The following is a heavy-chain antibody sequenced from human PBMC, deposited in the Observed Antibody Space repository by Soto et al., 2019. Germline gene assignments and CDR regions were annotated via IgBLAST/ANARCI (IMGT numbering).Heavy chain of an antibody. CDR2: RSPKNGDV. D-gene: IGHD4-17*01. V-gene: IGHV1-8*02. CDR1: GYSFSNFD. CDR3: ARARVTVTTERALGY. J-gene: IGHJ4*02. Sequence: QVRLVQSGTEVKKPGASVKVSCMVSGYSFSNFDVNWVRQATGQGLEWMGWRSPKNGDVGYAQKFQGRVTMTSNNSINTAYMELNSLTSDDTAVYYCARARVTVTTERALGYWGQGTLVTVSS.